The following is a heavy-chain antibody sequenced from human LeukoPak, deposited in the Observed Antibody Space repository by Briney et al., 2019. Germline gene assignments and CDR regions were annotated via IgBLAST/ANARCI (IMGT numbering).Heavy chain of an antibody. J-gene: IGHJ4*02. CDR3: ARRKDLDY. CDR2: IKQDGSEK. CDR1: GFTLSSYW. Sequence: PGGSLRLSCAASGFTLSSYWMSWVRQAPGKGLEWVANIKQDGSEKYYVDSVKGRFTISRDNAKNSLYLQMNSLRAEDTAVYYCARRKDLDYWGQGTLVTVSS. V-gene: IGHV3-7*01.